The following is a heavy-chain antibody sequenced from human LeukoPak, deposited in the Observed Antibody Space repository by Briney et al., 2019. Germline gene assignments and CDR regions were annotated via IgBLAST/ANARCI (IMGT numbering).Heavy chain of an antibody. CDR3: ARARPYSSGCDY. D-gene: IGHD6-19*01. CDR1: GYTFTGYY. V-gene: IGHV1-2*04. CDR2: INPNSGGT. J-gene: IGHJ4*02. Sequence: ASVKVSCRASGYTFTGYYMHWVRQAPGQGLEWMGWINPNSGGTNYAQKFQGWVTMTRDTSISTACMELSRLRSDDTAVYYCARARPYSSGCDYWGQGTLVTVSS.